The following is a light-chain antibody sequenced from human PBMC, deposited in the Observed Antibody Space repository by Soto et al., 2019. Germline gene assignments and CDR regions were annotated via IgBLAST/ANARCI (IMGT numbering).Light chain of an antibody. J-gene: IGKJ5*01. Sequence: EVVLTQSPGTVSLFSGETASLSCRASQSVSRNYYVWYQQKPGQAPRLLIYDASNRAIGIPARFSGSGSGTDFTLTISRLEPEEVAVYYCQQYGSPPPINCGQGTRLDIK. CDR2: DAS. CDR1: QSVSRNY. V-gene: IGKV3-20*01. CDR3: QQYGSPPPIN.